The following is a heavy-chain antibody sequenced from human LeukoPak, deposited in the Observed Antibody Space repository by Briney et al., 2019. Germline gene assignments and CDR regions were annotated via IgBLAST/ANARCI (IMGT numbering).Heavy chain of an antibody. CDR2: IYYTGST. V-gene: IGHV4-59*01. Sequence: SETLSLTCTVSGGSISSYYWSWIRQPPGKGLEWIGYIYYTGSTSYNPSLKSRVTISVDTSKNQFSLKLSSVTAADTAVYYCARVRSSGWLSVDYWGQGTLVTVST. CDR1: GGSISSYY. D-gene: IGHD6-19*01. J-gene: IGHJ4*02. CDR3: ARVRSSGWLSVDY.